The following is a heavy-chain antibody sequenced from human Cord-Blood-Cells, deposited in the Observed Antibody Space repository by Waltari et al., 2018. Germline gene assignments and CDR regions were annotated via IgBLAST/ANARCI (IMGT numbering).Heavy chain of an antibody. CDR1: GGTFSSYA. CDR3: ARADTGTTTLYYYYYYMDV. D-gene: IGHD1-7*01. V-gene: IGHV1-69*09. CDR2: IIPILGIA. J-gene: IGHJ6*03. Sequence: QVQLVQSGAEVKKPGSSVKVSCKASGGTFSSYAISWVRQAPGQGLEWRGRIIPILGIANYAQKFQGRVTITADKSTSTAYMELSSLRSEDTAVYYCARADTGTTTLYYYYYYMDVWGKGTTVTVSS.